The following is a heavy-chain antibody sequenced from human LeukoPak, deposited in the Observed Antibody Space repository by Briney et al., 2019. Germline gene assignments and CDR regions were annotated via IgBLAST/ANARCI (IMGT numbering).Heavy chain of an antibody. V-gene: IGHV5-51*01. CDR2: IFPGDSDT. D-gene: IGHD4-17*01. Sequence: GESLKISCKGSGYTFTSYWIGWVRQMPGKGLEWMGVIFPGDSDTRYSPSFQGQVTISADKSTSTAYLQWSSLKASDTAMYYCARPHYGASDYWGQGTLVTVSS. CDR1: GYTFTSYW. J-gene: IGHJ4*02. CDR3: ARPHYGASDY.